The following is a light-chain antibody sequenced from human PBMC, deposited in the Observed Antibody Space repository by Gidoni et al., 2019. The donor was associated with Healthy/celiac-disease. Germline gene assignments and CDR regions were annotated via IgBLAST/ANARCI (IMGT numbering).Light chain of an antibody. J-gene: IGKJ4*01. CDR2: KAS. V-gene: IGKV1-5*03. CDR1: QSISSW. CDR3: QQYNSFPLT. Sequence: DIQMTQYPSTLSASVGDRVTITCRASQSISSWLAWYQQKPGKAPKLLIYKASSLESGVPSRFSGSGSGTEFTLTISSLQPDDFATYCCQQYNSFPLTFGGGTKVEIK.